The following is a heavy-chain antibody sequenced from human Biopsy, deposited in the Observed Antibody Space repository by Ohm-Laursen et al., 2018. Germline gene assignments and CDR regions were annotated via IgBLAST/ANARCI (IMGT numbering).Heavy chain of an antibody. D-gene: IGHD1/OR15-1a*01. CDR3: AREGLDWDNRRYKGLDV. Sequence: SDTLSLTCIVSGDSISSDYWTWIRRPAGKGLEWIGRIYGSGSTNYNSSLRGRVTLSGDTSKNQVSLRLRSVTAADTAVYYCAREGLDWDNRRYKGLDVWGQGATVIVSS. V-gene: IGHV4-4*07. CDR2: IYGSGST. J-gene: IGHJ6*02. CDR1: GDSISSDY.